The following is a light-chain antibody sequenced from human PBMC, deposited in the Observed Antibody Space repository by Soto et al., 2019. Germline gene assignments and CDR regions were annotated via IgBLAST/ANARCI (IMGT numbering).Light chain of an antibody. CDR2: AAS. J-gene: IGKJ4*01. CDR1: QSISSY. Sequence: DIQMTHSPSSLSASGGDRVTITCRASQSISSYLNWYQQKPGKAPKLLIYAASSLQSGVPSRFSGSGSGTDFTLTISSLQPEDFATYYCQQSYSTPLTFGGGTKVEIK. V-gene: IGKV1-39*01. CDR3: QQSYSTPLT.